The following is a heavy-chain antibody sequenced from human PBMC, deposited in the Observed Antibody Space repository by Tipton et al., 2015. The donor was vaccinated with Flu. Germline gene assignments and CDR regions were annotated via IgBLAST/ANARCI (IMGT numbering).Heavy chain of an antibody. CDR2: INDSGST. J-gene: IGHJ4*02. CDR1: GESFSDYY. V-gene: IGHV4-34*01. Sequence: TLSLTCAVYGESFSDYYWSWIRQPPGKGLEWIGEINDSGSTNYNPSLKSRVTISVDTSKNQFSLKLNSMTAADTAVYYCASHGLAVAGPSPFDYWGQGTLVTVSS. D-gene: IGHD6-19*01. CDR3: ASHGLAVAGPSPFDY.